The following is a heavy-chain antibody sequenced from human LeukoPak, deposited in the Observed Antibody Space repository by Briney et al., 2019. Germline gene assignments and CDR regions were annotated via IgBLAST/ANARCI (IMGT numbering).Heavy chain of an antibody. CDR3: ARLGGYSWGYNIDY. V-gene: IGHV5-51*01. CDR2: IYPGDSDT. Sequence: GASLQISCKGSGSRFTSYWLGWVRPMPGKGLEWMAIIYPGDSDTRYSPSFQGQVTISADKSISTAYLQWSILKASDTAMYYCARLGGYSWGYNIDYWGQGTLVTVSS. D-gene: IGHD1-26*01. CDR1: GSRFTSYW. J-gene: IGHJ4*02.